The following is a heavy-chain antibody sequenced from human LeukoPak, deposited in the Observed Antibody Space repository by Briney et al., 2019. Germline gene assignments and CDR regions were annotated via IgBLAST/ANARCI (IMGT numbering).Heavy chain of an antibody. V-gene: IGHV1-2*04. CDR1: GYTFTGYY. CDR2: INPNSGGT. Sequence: GASVKVSCKASGYTFTGYYMHWVRQAPGQGLEWMGWINPNSGGTNYAQKFQGWVTMTRDTSISTAYMELSRLRSDDTAVYYCARDRFSAYCSSTSCYAPYYYYYGMDVWGQGTTVTVSS. J-gene: IGHJ6*02. D-gene: IGHD2-2*01. CDR3: ARDRFSAYCSSTSCYAPYYYYYGMDV.